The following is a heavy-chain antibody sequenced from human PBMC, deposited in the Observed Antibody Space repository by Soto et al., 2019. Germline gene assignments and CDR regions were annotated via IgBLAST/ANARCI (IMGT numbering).Heavy chain of an antibody. Sequence: EVQLVESGGGLVQPGGSLRLSCAAYGFTFSSYWMHWVRQAPGKGLVWVSRINSDGSSTSYADSVKGRFTISRDNAKNTLYLQMNSLRAEDTAVYYCAREEYDFWSGYPSYGMDVWGQGTTVTVSS. V-gene: IGHV3-74*01. CDR1: GFTFSSYW. CDR2: INSDGSST. J-gene: IGHJ6*02. CDR3: AREEYDFWSGYPSYGMDV. D-gene: IGHD3-3*01.